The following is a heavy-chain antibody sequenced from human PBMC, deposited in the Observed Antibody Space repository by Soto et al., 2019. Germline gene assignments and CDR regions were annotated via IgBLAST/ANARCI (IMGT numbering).Heavy chain of an antibody. CDR1: GFTFSNYD. Sequence: HGGSLRLSCAASGFTFSNYDMHWVRQVTGKGLEWVSGITTAGDTYYPGSVKGRFTISREKAKNSLYLQMNSLSAGDTAVYYCARELHGGSYGMDVWGQGTTVTVSS. CDR3: ARELHGGSYGMDV. V-gene: IGHV3-13*01. J-gene: IGHJ6*02. CDR2: ITTAGDT.